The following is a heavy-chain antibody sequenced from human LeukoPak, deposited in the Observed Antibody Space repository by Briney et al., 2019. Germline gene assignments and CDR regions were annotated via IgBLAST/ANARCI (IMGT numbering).Heavy chain of an antibody. CDR1: GFTLSDYY. CDR3: ARAQWTAFDYYYYMDV. V-gene: IGHV3-11*04. CDR2: ISSSGSAT. Sequence: GGSLRLSCAASGFTLSDYYMGWIRQAPGKGLEWVSYISSSGSATFNADSVKGRFTISRDNAKNSLYLQMNSLRAEDTAVYYCARAQWTAFDYYYYMDVWGKGTTVTVSS. D-gene: IGHD3/OR15-3a*01. J-gene: IGHJ6*03.